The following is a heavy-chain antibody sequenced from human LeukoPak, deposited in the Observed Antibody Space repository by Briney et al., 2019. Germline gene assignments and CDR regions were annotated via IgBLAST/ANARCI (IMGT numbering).Heavy chain of an antibody. D-gene: IGHD2-2*01. Sequence: ASVKVSCKASGYTFTSYGISRVRQAPGQGLEWMGWISAYNGNTNYAQKLQGRVTMTTDTSTSTAYMELRGLRSDDTAVYYCARDPWNPYCSSTSCWGFDPWGQGTLVTVSS. V-gene: IGHV1-18*01. CDR3: ARDPWNPYCSSTSCWGFDP. CDR1: GYTFTSYG. J-gene: IGHJ5*02. CDR2: ISAYNGNT.